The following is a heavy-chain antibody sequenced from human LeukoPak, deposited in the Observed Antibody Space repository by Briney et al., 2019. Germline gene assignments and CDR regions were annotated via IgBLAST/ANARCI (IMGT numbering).Heavy chain of an antibody. V-gene: IGHV4-39*02. Sequence: SETLSLTCTVSGGSISSSSYYWGWIRQPPGKGLEWIGSIYYSGSTYYNPSLKSRVTISVDTSKNQFSLKLSSVTAADTAVYYCARDRNYDSSGYYVWGQGTLVTVSS. CDR3: ARDRNYDSSGYYV. J-gene: IGHJ4*02. CDR1: GGSISSSSYY. CDR2: IYYSGST. D-gene: IGHD3-22*01.